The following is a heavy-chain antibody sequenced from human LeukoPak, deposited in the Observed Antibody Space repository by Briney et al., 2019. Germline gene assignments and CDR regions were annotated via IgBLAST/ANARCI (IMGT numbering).Heavy chain of an antibody. CDR1: GDSVSSNSAA. V-gene: IGHV6-1*01. Sequence: SQTLSLTCAISGDSVSSNSAAWNWIRQSPPRGLEWLGRTYYRSKWYNDYAVSVKSRITINPDTSKNQFSLQLNSVTPEDTAVYYCATDLGSGWYRYYGMDVWGQGTTVPVSS. CDR3: ATDLGSGWYRYYGMDV. CDR2: TYYRSKWYN. D-gene: IGHD6-19*01. J-gene: IGHJ6*02.